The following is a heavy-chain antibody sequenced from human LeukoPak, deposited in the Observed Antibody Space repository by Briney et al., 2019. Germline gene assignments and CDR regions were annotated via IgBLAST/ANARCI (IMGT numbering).Heavy chain of an antibody. CDR3: ARDSGGSSWYFTYFDY. V-gene: IGHV4-31*11. CDR1: GGSFSGYY. J-gene: IGHJ4*02. Sequence: PSETLSLTCAVYGGSFSGYYWSWIRQHPGKGLEWIGYIYYSGSTYYNPSLKSRVTISVDTSKNQFSLKLSSVTAADTAVYYCARDSGGSSWYFTYFDYWGQGTLVTVSS. D-gene: IGHD6-13*01. CDR2: IYYSGST.